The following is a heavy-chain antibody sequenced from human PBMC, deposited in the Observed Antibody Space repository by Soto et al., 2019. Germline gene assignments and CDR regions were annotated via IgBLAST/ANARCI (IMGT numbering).Heavy chain of an antibody. CDR2: IVPLFGTT. D-gene: IGHD6-13*01. V-gene: IGHV1-69*13. J-gene: IGHJ5*02. CDR1: GGNFTSYA. CDR3: AKASGRSWYNWFDP. Sequence: SVKVSCKASGGNFTSYAISWVRQAPGQGLEFMGGIVPLFGTTNYAHKFRGRVTITADESTSTVYMELSSLTSEDTAVYYCAKASGRSWYNWFDPWGQGTLVTVSS.